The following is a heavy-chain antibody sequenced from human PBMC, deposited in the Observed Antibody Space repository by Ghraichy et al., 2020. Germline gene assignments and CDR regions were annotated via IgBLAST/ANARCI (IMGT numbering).Heavy chain of an antibody. V-gene: IGHV1-24*01. CDR3: ATHTAMVKNSGYFDY. Sequence: ASVKVSCKVSGYTLTELSMHWVRQAPGKGLEWMGGFDPEDGETIYAQKFQGRVTMTEDTSTDTAYMELSSLRSEDTAVYYCATHTAMVKNSGYFDYWGQGTLVTVSS. J-gene: IGHJ4*02. D-gene: IGHD5-18*01. CDR1: GYTLTELS. CDR2: FDPEDGET.